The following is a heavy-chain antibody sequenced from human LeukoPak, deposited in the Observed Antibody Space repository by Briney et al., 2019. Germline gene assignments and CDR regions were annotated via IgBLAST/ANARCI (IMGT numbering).Heavy chain of an antibody. Sequence: GSVKVSCKTSGYTFTNYGITWVRQAPGQGLEWVVWISANNGETNYAQKVQGRVTVTTDTSTSTAYMELRSLRSDDTAVYYCARAPPLVTAAGYDYWGQGTLVTVSS. J-gene: IGHJ4*02. D-gene: IGHD6-13*01. CDR3: ARAPPLVTAAGYDY. CDR1: GYTFTNYG. V-gene: IGHV1-18*01. CDR2: ISANNGET.